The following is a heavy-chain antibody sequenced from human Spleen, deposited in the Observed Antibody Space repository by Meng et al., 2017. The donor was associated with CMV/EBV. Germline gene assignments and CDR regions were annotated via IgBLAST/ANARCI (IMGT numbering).Heavy chain of an antibody. CDR1: GFTFSNSW. D-gene: IGHD1-26*01. V-gene: IGHV3-7*01. CDR2: IKQDGSEK. J-gene: IGHJ6*02. Sequence: GESLKISWAASGFTFSNSWMSWVRQAPGKGLEWVANIKQDGSEKYYVDSVKGRFTISRDNAKNSLYLQMNSLRAEDTAVYYCARWGPFGMDVWGQGTTVTVSS. CDR3: ARWGPFGMDV.